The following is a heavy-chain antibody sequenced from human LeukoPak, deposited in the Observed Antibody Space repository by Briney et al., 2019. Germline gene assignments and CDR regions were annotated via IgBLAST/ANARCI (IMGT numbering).Heavy chain of an antibody. CDR3: AKDPYRASSGLVDY. Sequence: GGSLRLSCAVSGFTFSSYWMSWVRQAPGKGLEWVSSISGSGGTTYYADSVKGRFTISRDNSKNTLYLQMNSLRAEDTAVYYCAKDPYRASSGLVDYWGQGTLVTVSS. CDR2: ISGSGGTT. V-gene: IGHV3-23*01. D-gene: IGHD5-12*01. CDR1: GFTFSSYW. J-gene: IGHJ4*02.